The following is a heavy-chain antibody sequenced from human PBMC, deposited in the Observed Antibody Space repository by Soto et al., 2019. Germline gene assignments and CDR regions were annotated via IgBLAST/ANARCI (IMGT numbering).Heavy chain of an antibody. CDR1: GGSISSGGYY. D-gene: IGHD3-3*02. Sequence: QVQLQESGPGLVKPSQTLSLTCTVSGGSISSGGYYWTWIRQHPGKGLEWIGYIYYSEKTYYNPSLKIRVTISVDTSKHQFSLKLSSVTAADTAVHYCARAPIISIFFAYGMDVWGQGTTVTVSS. CDR2: IYYSEKT. CDR3: ARAPIISIFFAYGMDV. V-gene: IGHV4-31*03. J-gene: IGHJ6*02.